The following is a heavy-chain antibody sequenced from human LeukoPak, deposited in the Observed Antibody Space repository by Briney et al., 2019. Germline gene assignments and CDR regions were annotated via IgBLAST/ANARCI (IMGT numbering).Heavy chain of an antibody. J-gene: IGHJ4*02. Sequence: GESLKISCKSSGYRFTNYWIGWVRQMPGKGLEWMGRIDPSDSYTNYSPSFQGHFTISADKSISTAYLQWSSLKAPDTAMYYCTRQRSGVPPDFWGQGTLVTVSS. CDR2: IDPSDSYT. CDR3: TRQRSGVPPDF. D-gene: IGHD5-12*01. V-gene: IGHV5-10-1*01. CDR1: GYRFTNYW.